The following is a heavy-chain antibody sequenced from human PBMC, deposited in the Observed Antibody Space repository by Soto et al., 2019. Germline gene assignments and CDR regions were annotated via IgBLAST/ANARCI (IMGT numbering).Heavy chain of an antibody. CDR3: TTADDGVQKEAANYYDYVWGSYRSDYYYGMDV. J-gene: IGHJ6*04. V-gene: IGHV3-15*07. CDR2: IKSKTDGGTT. D-gene: IGHD3-16*02. Sequence: GRSLRLSCAASGFTFNNAWMNWVRQAPGKGLEWGGHIKSKTDGGTTDHAAPGKDKFTISRDDSKNTRYLQMNSLKTEDTAVCYCTTADDGVQKEAANYYDYVWGSYRSDYYYGMDVWGKGTTVTVSS. CDR1: GFTFNNAW.